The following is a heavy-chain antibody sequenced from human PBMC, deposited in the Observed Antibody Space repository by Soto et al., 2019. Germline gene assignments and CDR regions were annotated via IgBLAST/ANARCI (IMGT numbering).Heavy chain of an antibody. Sequence: ASVKVSCKTSGYTFSAYYVHWARRAPGRGFQWLGWINPSNEITTFSEFFQGRITMTRDTSTNTVNMELNRLTSDDTAVYYCMRGGWGDSPIDYWGQGTQVTVSS. CDR3: MRGGWGDSPIDY. D-gene: IGHD1-26*01. J-gene: IGHJ4*02. V-gene: IGHV1-2*02. CDR2: INPSNEIT. CDR1: GYTFSAYY.